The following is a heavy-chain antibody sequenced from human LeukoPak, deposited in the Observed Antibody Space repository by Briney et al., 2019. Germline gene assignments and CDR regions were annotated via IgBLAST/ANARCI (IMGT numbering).Heavy chain of an antibody. CDR3: ARGYSSSWNYFDY. V-gene: IGHV4-59*01. J-gene: IGHJ4*02. CDR2: VFDSGGT. D-gene: IGHD6-13*01. Sequence: SETLSLTCTVSGGSISNYWWSWIRQPPGKGLEWIGYVFDSGGTNYNPSLKSRVTISVDTSKKQSSLKLSSVTAADAAVYYCARGYSSSWNYFDYWGQGTLVTVSS. CDR1: GGSISNYW.